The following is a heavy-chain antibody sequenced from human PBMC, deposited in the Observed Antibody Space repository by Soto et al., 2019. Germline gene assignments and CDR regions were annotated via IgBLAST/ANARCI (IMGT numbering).Heavy chain of an antibody. CDR2: ISGSGGST. D-gene: IGHD6-13*01. CDR1: GFTFSSFA. J-gene: IGHJ4*02. V-gene: IGHV3-23*01. Sequence: GGSLRLSCAASGFTFSSFAMSWVRQAPGKGLDWVSAISGSGGSTYSADSVKGRFTISRDNSKNTLYLQMSSLRAEDTAVYYCARGFSAGKGSTPDFWGQGSPVTVSS. CDR3: ARGFSAGKGSTPDF.